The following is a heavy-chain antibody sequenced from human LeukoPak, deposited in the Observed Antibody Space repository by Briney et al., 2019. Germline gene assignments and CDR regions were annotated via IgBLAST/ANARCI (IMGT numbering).Heavy chain of an antibody. Sequence: GGSLRLSCAASGFTFSSYAMRWVRQAPGKGLVWVSAISGSGGSTFYADSVKGRFTISRDNPKNTLYLQMNSLRAEDTAVYYCAKGATLGYCSSTSCPAHYYGMDVWGQGTTVTVSS. D-gene: IGHD2-2*01. CDR2: ISGSGGST. CDR1: GFTFSSYA. V-gene: IGHV3-23*01. CDR3: AKGATLGYCSSTSCPAHYYGMDV. J-gene: IGHJ6*02.